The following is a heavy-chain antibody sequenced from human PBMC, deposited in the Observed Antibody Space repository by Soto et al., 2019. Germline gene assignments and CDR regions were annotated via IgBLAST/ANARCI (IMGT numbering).Heavy chain of an antibody. CDR1: GFTFADYA. J-gene: IGHJ4*02. CDR2: ISWNSGSM. D-gene: IGHD6-19*01. V-gene: IGHV3-9*01. CDR3: AKGVSGWYLIDY. Sequence: ESGGGLVQPGRSLRLSCAASGFTFADYAMHWVRQAPGKGLEWVSGISWNSGSMGYANSVKGRFTISRDNAKNSLYLQMNSLRAEDTAFYYCAKGVSGWYLIDYWGQGTLVTVSS.